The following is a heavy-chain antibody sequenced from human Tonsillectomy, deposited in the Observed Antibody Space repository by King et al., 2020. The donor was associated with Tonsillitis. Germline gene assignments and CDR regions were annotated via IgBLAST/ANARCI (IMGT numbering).Heavy chain of an antibody. CDR1: GFTFSSYA. J-gene: IGHJ4*02. D-gene: IGHD3-10*01. CDR3: ASEYLNLWCGESPGYFDY. CDR2: ISYDGSNK. V-gene: IGHV3-30-3*01. Sequence: QLVQSGGGVVQPGRSLRLSCAASGFTFSSYAMHWVRQAPGKGLEWVAVISYDGSNKYYADSVKGRFTISRDNSKNTLYLQMNSLRAEDTAVYYCASEYLNLWCGESPGYFDYWGQGTLVTVSS.